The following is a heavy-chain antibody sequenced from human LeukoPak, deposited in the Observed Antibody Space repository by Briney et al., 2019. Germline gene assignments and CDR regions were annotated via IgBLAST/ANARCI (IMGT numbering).Heavy chain of an antibody. D-gene: IGHD2-21*01. CDR2: ISGPGGST. V-gene: IGHV3-23*01. CDR1: GFTFINYA. CDR3: AKDSWSFHDAFDI. Sequence: PGGSLILSCAASGFTFINYAMSWVRQAPGKGLEWVSGISGPGGSTYYADSVKGRFTISRDNSKNTLYLQMNSLRAKDTAVYYCAKDSWSFHDAFDIWGQGTMVTVSS. J-gene: IGHJ3*02.